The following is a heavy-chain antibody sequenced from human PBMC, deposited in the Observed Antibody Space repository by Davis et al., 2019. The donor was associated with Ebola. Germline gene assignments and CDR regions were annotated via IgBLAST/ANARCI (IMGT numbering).Heavy chain of an antibody. CDR3: AKPTMVRASFDY. V-gene: IGHV3-11*01. D-gene: IGHD3-10*01. Sequence: GESLKISCAASGFTFSDYYMSWIRQAPGKGLEWVSYISSSGSTIYYADSVKGRFTISRDNAKNSLYLQMNSLRAEDTAVYYCAKPTMVRASFDYWGQGTLVTVSS. CDR2: ISSSGSTI. CDR1: GFTFSDYY. J-gene: IGHJ4*02.